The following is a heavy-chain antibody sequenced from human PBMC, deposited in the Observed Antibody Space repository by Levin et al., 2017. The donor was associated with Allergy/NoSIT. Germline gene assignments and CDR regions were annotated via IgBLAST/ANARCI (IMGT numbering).Heavy chain of an antibody. V-gene: IGHV3-30-3*01. J-gene: IGHJ3*01. CDR1: GFTFSTYT. CDR2: ISYDGTNE. CDR3: ARDIRGWYEGFDF. Sequence: GESLKISCAASGFTFSTYTMHWVRQAPGKGLEWVAVISYDGTNEYYADSVKGRFTISRDNSKNTLSLHMNSLSPEDTAVYYCARDIRGWYEGFDFWGQGTMVTVSS. D-gene: IGHD6-19*01.